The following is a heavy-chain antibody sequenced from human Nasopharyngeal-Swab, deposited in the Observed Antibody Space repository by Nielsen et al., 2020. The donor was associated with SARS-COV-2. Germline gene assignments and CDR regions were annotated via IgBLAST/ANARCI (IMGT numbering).Heavy chain of an antibody. CDR1: GSTLSSYW. J-gene: IGHJ6*02. D-gene: IGHD2-2*01. Sequence: GRSLRLSSAAYGSTLSSYWMHWVSQAHGKGMVWDSRINSDGSSTTYADSVKGRFTITRDNAKNTLYLQMNSLIAEDTAVYYCARDVCSSTSFYYWGYYGMDVWGQGTTVTVSS. CDR2: INSDGSST. CDR3: ARDVCSSTSFYYWGYYGMDV. V-gene: IGHV3-74*01.